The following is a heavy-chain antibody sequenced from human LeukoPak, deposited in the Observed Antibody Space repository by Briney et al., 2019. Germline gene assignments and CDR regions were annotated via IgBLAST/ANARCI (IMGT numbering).Heavy chain of an antibody. CDR1: GGSISSGNYY. CDR2: MYFTGSG. Sequence: SQTLPLTCTVSGGSISSGNYYWSWIRQPAGKGLEWIGRMYFTGSGNYNPSLKSRVTISIDTSKNQFSLRLTSVTAADTAVYYCARFSTTPGGYTYGRGVFDFWGQGTLVIVSS. CDR3: ARFSTTPGGYTYGRGVFDF. D-gene: IGHD5-18*01. V-gene: IGHV4-61*02. J-gene: IGHJ4*02.